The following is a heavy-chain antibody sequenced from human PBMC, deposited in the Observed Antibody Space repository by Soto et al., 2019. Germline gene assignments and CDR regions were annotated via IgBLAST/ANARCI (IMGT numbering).Heavy chain of an antibody. Sequence: QVQLVESGGGVVQPGRSLRLSCAASGFTFSSYGMHWVRQAPGKGLEWVAVISYDGSNKYYADSVKGRFTISRDNSKNTLYLQMNSLRAEDTAVYYCANDRPYSGYDLTYYFDYWGQGTLVTVSS. V-gene: IGHV3-30*18. D-gene: IGHD5-12*01. CDR1: GFTFSSYG. J-gene: IGHJ4*02. CDR3: ANDRPYSGYDLTYYFDY. CDR2: ISYDGSNK.